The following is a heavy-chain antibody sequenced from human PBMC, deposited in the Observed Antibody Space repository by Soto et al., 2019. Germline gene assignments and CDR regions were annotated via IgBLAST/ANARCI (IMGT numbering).Heavy chain of an antibody. CDR3: ARESVGKRRVAEPLYGMDV. Sequence: PGPPVKVSCKASGGTFSSYAISWVRQAPGQGLEWMGGIIPIFGTANYAQKFQGRVTITADESTSTAYMELSSLRSEDTAVYYCARESVGKRRVAEPLYGMDVWGQGTTVTVSS. CDR2: IIPIFGTA. D-gene: IGHD6-13*01. CDR1: GGTFSSYA. V-gene: IGHV1-69*13. J-gene: IGHJ6*02.